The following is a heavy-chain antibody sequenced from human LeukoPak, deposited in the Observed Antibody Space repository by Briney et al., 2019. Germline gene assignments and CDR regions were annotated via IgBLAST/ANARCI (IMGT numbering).Heavy chain of an antibody. V-gene: IGHV3-30*03. D-gene: IGHD3-10*01. CDR2: ISYDGSNK. CDR3: AREGGSGSLDY. J-gene: IGHJ4*02. Sequence: QPGGSLRLSCAASGFTFSSYSMNWVRQAPGKGLEWVADISYDGSNKYYADSVKGRFTIPRDNSKNTQYLQMNSLRAEDTAVYYCAREGGSGSLDYWGQGTLVTVSS. CDR1: GFTFSSYS.